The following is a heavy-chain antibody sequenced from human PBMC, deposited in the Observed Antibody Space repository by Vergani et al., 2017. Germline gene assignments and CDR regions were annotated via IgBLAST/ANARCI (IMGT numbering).Heavy chain of an antibody. Sequence: QVQLVESGGGVVQPGRSLRLSCAASGFTFSSYAMHWVRQAPGKGLEWVAVISYDGSNKYYADSVKGRFTISRDNSKNTLYMQMNSLRAEDTAVYYCASGRRANFWEPMDVWGKGTTVTVSS. D-gene: IGHD3-3*01. V-gene: IGHV3-30-3*01. CDR3: ASGRRANFWEPMDV. J-gene: IGHJ6*03. CDR1: GFTFSSYA. CDR2: ISYDGSNK.